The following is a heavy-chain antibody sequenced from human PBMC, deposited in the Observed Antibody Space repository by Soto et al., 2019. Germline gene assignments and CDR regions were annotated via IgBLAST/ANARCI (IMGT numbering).Heavy chain of an antibody. CDR3: AREGGTYLTTAFDP. D-gene: IGHD1-26*01. J-gene: IGHJ5*02. V-gene: IGHV1-3*05. CDR1: GYTFSSYA. CDR2: INAGNGNS. Sequence: QVQLVQSGAEEKKPGASVKVSCKASGYTFSSYAMHWVRQAPGQRLEWMGWINAGNGNSKYSQKFQGRVTITRDTSAGTAYMELSSLTSDDTAVYYCAREGGTYLTTAFDPWGQGTLVTVSS.